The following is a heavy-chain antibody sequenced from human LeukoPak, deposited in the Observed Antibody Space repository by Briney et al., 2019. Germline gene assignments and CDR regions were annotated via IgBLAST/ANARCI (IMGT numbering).Heavy chain of an antibody. V-gene: IGHV1-18*01. CDR2: ISAYNGHR. J-gene: IGHJ3*02. CDR1: GYTFTSYG. Sequence: ASVKVSCKASGYTFTSYGVNWVRQAPGQGLEWMGWISAYNGHRNYAQKLQGRVTMTTDTSTSTLYMELRSLRSDDTAVYYCARHRLPRVYYDSSGYYHSGFDIWGQGTMVTVSS. CDR3: ARHRLPRVYYDSSGYYHSGFDI. D-gene: IGHD3-22*01.